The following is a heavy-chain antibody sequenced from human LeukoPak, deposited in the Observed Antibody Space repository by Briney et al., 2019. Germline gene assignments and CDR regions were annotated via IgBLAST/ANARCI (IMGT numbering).Heavy chain of an antibody. Sequence: GGSLRLSCAISGFTVSNNYMSWVRQPPGKGLEWVSVIYSGGSTYYADSVKGRFTISRDTSKNTLYLQMNSLRAEDTAVYYCARGGGAYCRGDCFRAFDIWGQGTMVTVSP. CDR1: GFTVSNNY. V-gene: IGHV3-53*01. D-gene: IGHD2-21*02. CDR3: ARGGGAYCRGDCFRAFDI. CDR2: IYSGGST. J-gene: IGHJ3*02.